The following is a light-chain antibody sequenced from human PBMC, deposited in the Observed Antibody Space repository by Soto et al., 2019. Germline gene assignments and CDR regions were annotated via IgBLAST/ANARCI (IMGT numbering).Light chain of an antibody. CDR2: DTT. Sequence: QAVVTQEPSLTVSPGGTFTLTCCYSTGAVTSGHYPYWFQQKPGQAPKTLIYDTTNKHSWSPARFSGSLLGGKAALTLSGAKPEDEADYYCLLVYSGIVVFGGGTKVTVL. J-gene: IGLJ2*01. CDR1: TGAVTSGHY. V-gene: IGLV7-46*01. CDR3: LLVYSGIVV.